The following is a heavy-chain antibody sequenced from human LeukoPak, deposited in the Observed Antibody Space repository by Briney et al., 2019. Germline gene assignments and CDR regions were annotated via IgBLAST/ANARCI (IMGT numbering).Heavy chain of an antibody. CDR3: AKVSFRYCSGGSCYFDS. CDR2: ISGSGGTT. Sequence: GGSLRLSCAASGFTFSSYAMSWVRQAPGKGLEWVSTISGSGGTTYYADSVKGRFTISRDNSKNTLYLQMDSLRAEDTAIYYCAKVSFRYCSGGSCYFDSWGQGTLDTVSS. CDR1: GFTFSSYA. J-gene: IGHJ4*02. D-gene: IGHD2-15*01. V-gene: IGHV3-23*01.